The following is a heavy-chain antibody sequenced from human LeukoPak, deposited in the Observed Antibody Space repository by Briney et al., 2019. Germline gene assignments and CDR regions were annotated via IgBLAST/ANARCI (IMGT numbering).Heavy chain of an antibody. CDR1: GFTFSSDS. Sequence: GGSLRLSCAASGFTFSSDSMNWARQAPGKGLEWVSSISSSSSYIYYADSVKGRFTISRDNAKNSLYLQMNSLRAEDTAVYYCARDAPSDDYGDYDPFDYWGQGTLVTVSS. CDR3: ARDAPSDDYGDYDPFDY. CDR2: ISSSSSYI. J-gene: IGHJ4*02. D-gene: IGHD4-17*01. V-gene: IGHV3-21*01.